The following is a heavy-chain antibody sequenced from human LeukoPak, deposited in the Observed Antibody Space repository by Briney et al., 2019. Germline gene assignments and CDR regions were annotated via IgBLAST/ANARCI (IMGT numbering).Heavy chain of an antibody. D-gene: IGHD1-20*01. Sequence: GGSLRLSCAASGFTFSSYSMNWVRQAPGKGLEWISYISSGVTTQYYADSVKGRFTISRDDAKNSLYLQMNSLRAEDTAVYYCARFNLGWFDPWGQGTLVTVSS. CDR1: GFTFSSYS. J-gene: IGHJ5*02. V-gene: IGHV3-48*01. CDR3: ARFNLGWFDP. CDR2: ISSGVTTQ.